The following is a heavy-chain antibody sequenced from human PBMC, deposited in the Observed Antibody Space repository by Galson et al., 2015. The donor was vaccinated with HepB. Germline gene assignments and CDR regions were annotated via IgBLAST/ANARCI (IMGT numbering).Heavy chain of an antibody. J-gene: IGHJ5*02. CDR3: TTDVYFSSYWSWIDP. CDR1: GFSFNNVW. CDR2: IKSRTDGGTT. V-gene: IGHV3-15*01. D-gene: IGHD2-2*01. Sequence: SLRLSCAATGFSFNNVWMNWVRQAPGKGLEWVGRIKSRTDGGTTEYAAPVKGRFTISREDSKNTLYLQMNSLKTDGTAVYYCTTDVYFSSYWSWIDPWGQGTLVTVSS.